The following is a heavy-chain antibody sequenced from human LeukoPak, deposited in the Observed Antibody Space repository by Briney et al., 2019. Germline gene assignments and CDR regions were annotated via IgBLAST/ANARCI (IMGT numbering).Heavy chain of an antibody. CDR1: GFTFDDYA. V-gene: IGHV3-9*01. D-gene: IGHD4-17*01. J-gene: IGHJ3*02. Sequence: GGSLRLSCAASGFTFDDYAMHWVRQAPGKGLEWVSGISWNSGSIGYADSVRGRFTISRDNAKNSLYLQMNSLRAEDTALYYCAKDLHDYGDYELAFDIWGQGTMVTVSS. CDR3: AKDLHDYGDYELAFDI. CDR2: ISWNSGSI.